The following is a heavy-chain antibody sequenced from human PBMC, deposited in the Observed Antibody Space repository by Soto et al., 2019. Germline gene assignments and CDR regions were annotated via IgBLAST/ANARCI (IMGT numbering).Heavy chain of an antibody. J-gene: IGHJ4*02. CDR2: IYYSGST. CDR1: GGSISSYY. D-gene: IGHD6-13*01. Sequence: QVQLQESGPGLVKPSETLSLTCTVSGGSISSYYWSWIRQPPGKGLEWIGYIYYSGSTNYNPSLKSRVTISVDTSKNQFSLKLSSVTAADTAVYYCASLGGIAAAGTRSFDYWGQGTLVTVSS. CDR3: ASLGGIAAAGTRSFDY. V-gene: IGHV4-59*01.